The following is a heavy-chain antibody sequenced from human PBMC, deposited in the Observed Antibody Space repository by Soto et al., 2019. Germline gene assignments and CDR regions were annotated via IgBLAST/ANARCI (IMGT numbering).Heavy chain of an antibody. Sequence: PGGSLRLSCAASGFTFRHHAMHWVRQAPGKGLECLAVIAYDGSNAFYRDSVKGRFTISRDNSKNTLYLHMNSLRSEDTGVYYCARGDREDILVVVGARPGEYGIDIWGQGTTVTVSS. J-gene: IGHJ6*02. CDR3: ARGDREDILVVVGARPGEYGIDI. V-gene: IGHV3-30-3*01. D-gene: IGHD2-15*01. CDR2: IAYDGSNA. CDR1: GFTFRHHA.